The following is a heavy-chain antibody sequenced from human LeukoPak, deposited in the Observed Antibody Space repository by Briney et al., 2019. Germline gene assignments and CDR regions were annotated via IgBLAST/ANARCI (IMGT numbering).Heavy chain of an antibody. Sequence: ASVTVSCKASGYTFTSYAMHWVRQAPGQRLEWMGWINAGNGNTKYSQEFQGRVTITRDTSASTAYMELSSLRSEDMAVYYCARGSYGYYFDYWGQGTLVTVSS. CDR3: ARGSYGYYFDY. CDR1: GYTFTSYA. CDR2: INAGNGNT. D-gene: IGHD5-18*01. V-gene: IGHV1-3*03. J-gene: IGHJ4*02.